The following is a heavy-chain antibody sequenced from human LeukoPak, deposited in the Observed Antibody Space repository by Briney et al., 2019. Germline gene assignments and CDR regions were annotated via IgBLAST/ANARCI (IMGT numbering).Heavy chain of an antibody. V-gene: IGHV4-34*01. Sequence: SETLSLTCAVYGGFFSGYYWRWIRQPPGKGLEWIGEINHSGSTNYNPSLKSRVTITVDTSKNQFSLKLSSVTAADTAVYYCARAAAGSVPYPYYLDYWGQGTLVTVSS. CDR3: ARAAAGSVPYPYYLDY. CDR1: GGFFSGYY. D-gene: IGHD6-13*01. J-gene: IGHJ4*02. CDR2: INHSGST.